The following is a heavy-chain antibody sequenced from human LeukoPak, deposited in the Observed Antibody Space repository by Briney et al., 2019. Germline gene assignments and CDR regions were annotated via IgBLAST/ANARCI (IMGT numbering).Heavy chain of an antibody. CDR2: INPNSGGT. CDR1: GYTFTSYY. V-gene: IGHV1-2*02. Sequence: GASVKVSCKASGYTFTSYYMHWVRQAPGQGLEWMGWINPNSGGTNYAQKFQGRVTMTRDTSISTAYMELSRLRSDDTAVYYCARDGGVDIVATNVYYFDYWGQGTLVTVSS. J-gene: IGHJ4*02. D-gene: IGHD5-12*01. CDR3: ARDGGVDIVATNVYYFDY.